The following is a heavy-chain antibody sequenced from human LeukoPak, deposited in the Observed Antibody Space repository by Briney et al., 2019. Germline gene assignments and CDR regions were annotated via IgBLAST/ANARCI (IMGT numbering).Heavy chain of an antibody. J-gene: IGHJ5*02. V-gene: IGHV1-69*05. CDR2: IIPIFGTA. Sequence: SVKVSCKASGGTFSSYAISWVRQAPGQGLEWMGRIIPIFGTANYAQKFQGRVTITTDESTSTAYMELSSLRSEDTAVYYCASEYYDFWSGSDWFDPWGQGTLVTVSP. CDR1: GGTFSSYA. D-gene: IGHD3-3*01. CDR3: ASEYYDFWSGSDWFDP.